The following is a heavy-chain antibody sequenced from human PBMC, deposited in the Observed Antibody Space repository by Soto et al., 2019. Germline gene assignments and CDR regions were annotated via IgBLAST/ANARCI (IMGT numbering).Heavy chain of an antibody. CDR1: GYTFTAYY. CDR2: INPHSGDT. CDR3: AHYNWNDGYFDY. V-gene: IGHV1-2*04. J-gene: IGHJ4*01. Sequence: QVQLVQSGAEVKKPGASVKVSCQTSGYTFTAYYLHWVRQAPGQGLEWMGWINPHSGDTNYAQKFQGWVTMTRDTSISTAYMDLNRLRSDDTAVYYSAHYNWNDGYFDYWGQGTLVTVSS. D-gene: IGHD1-1*01.